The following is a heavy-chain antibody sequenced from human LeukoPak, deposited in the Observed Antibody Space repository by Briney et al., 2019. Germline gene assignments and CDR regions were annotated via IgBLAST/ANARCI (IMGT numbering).Heavy chain of an antibody. CDR3: AREPLATTRSFDY. Sequence: GGSLRLSCAASGLTFNNYNMNWVRQAPGKGLEWVAFIRYDGSTKFYADSVKGRFAISRDNSKNTLYLQMNSLRTVDTAVYYCAREPLATTRSFDYWGQGTLVTVSS. V-gene: IGHV3-30*09. CDR1: GLTFNNYN. D-gene: IGHD5-12*01. J-gene: IGHJ4*02. CDR2: IRYDGSTK.